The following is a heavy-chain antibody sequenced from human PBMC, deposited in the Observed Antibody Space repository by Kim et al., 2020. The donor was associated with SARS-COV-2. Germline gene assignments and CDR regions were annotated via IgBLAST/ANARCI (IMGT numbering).Heavy chain of an antibody. CDR3: ATETWYRMDY. Sequence: YAGSVKGRFTISRDNARNPVHLQMSSLRAEDTATYYCATETWYRMDYWGRGTLVTVSS. J-gene: IGHJ4*02. V-gene: IGHV3-23*01. D-gene: IGHD6-13*01.